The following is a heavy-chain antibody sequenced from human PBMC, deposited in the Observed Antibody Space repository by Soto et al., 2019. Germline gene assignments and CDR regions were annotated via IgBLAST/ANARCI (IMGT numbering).Heavy chain of an antibody. CDR2: SYYSGNT. V-gene: IGHV4-59*01. CDR1: GGSIRSDY. Sequence: PSETWAISFTVSGGSIRSDYWSWIRQPPGKGLEWSGYSYYSGNTNDNRSLKSRVTISVDNYKHKFSLKLRSVTASDTLFYYCARWAPMVRGVKDCYGMDFWGQGTTVT. J-gene: IGHJ6*02. CDR3: ARWAPMVRGVKDCYGMDF. D-gene: IGHD3-10*01.